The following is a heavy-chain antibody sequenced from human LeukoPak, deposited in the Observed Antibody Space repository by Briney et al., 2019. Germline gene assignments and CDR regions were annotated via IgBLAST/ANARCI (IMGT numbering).Heavy chain of an antibody. V-gene: IGHV3-48*04. CDR1: GFTFSSYS. J-gene: IGHJ4*02. CDR2: ISSSSSTI. CDR3: ARGGWYYFEY. Sequence: PGGSLRLSCAASGFTFSSYSMNWVRQAPGKGLEWVSYISSSSSTIYYADSVKGRFSLSRENAKNSLYLQISSLRAEDTAVYYCARGGWYYFEYWGQGVLVTVSS.